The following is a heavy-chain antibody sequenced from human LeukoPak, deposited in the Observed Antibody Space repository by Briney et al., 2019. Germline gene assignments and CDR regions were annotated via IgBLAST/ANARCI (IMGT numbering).Heavy chain of an antibody. CDR1: GYTFTNYW. CDR3: ARHRSGAWNQGMDV. D-gene: IGHD1-1*01. Sequence: GASLKISYKGSGYTFTNYWVGWVRQMPGKGLEWMGIVYPGDSDTRYSPSMQGQITISADKSNTTAYLQWSSLKASDTAIYYCARHRSGAWNQGMDVWGRGTTVTVSS. CDR2: VYPGDSDT. J-gene: IGHJ6*02. V-gene: IGHV5-51*01.